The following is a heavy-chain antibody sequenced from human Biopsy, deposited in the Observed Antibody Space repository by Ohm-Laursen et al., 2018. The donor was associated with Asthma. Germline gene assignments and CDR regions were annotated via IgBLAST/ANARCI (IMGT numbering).Heavy chain of an antibody. CDR3: ARCQVGYSSGWSLLLKKIYYSGMDV. CDR2: IMTVFGTT. D-gene: IGHD6-19*01. J-gene: IGHJ6*02. Sequence: GASVKASCKVPGGTFSNFAISWVRQAPGQGLEWLGGIMTVFGTTNYAQKFQGRVTITADEPTSTAYMEVTSLRSEDTAIYYCARCQVGYSSGWSLLLKKIYYSGMDVWGQGTAVTVSS. CDR1: GGTFSNFA. V-gene: IGHV1-69*13.